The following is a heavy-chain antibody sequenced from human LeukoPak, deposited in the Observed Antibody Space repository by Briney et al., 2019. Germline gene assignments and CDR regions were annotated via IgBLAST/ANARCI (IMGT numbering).Heavy chain of an antibody. CDR2: ISAYNGNT. J-gene: IGHJ4*02. CDR1: GYTFTSYG. CDR3: ARDRSSTWYGGIDY. D-gene: IGHD6-13*01. V-gene: IGHV1-18*01. Sequence: ASVKVSCKASGYTFTSYGISWVRQAPGQGLEWMGWISAYNGNTNYAQKLQGRVTMTTDTSTSTAYMELRSLRSDDTAVYYCARDRSSTWYGGIDYWGQGTLVTASS.